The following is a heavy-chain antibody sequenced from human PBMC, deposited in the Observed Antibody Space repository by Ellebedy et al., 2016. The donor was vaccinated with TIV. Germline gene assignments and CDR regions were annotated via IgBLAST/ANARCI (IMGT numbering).Heavy chain of an antibody. V-gene: IGHV3-30*03. J-gene: IGHJ6*02. CDR3: ARVHSSYGMDV. CDR2: ISYDGSNK. D-gene: IGHD3-22*01. CDR1: GFTFSSYG. Sequence: GGSLRLSCAASGFTFSSYGMHWVRQAPGKGLEWVAIISYDGSNKYYADSVKGRFTISRDNSKNTLYLQMNSLRAEDTAVYYCARVHSSYGMDVWGQGTTVAVSS.